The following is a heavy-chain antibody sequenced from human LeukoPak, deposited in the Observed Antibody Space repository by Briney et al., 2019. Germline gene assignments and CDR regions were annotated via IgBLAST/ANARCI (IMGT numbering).Heavy chain of an antibody. D-gene: IGHD2-15*01. CDR3: ASVSRGLGATPDY. CDR1: GGSISTSNYY. V-gene: IGHV4-39*07. J-gene: IGHJ4*02. Sequence: PSETLSLTCTVSGGSISTSNYYWGWIRRPPGKGLEWIGNIFYSGSTYYSPSLKSRVTISVDTSKNQFSLKLSSVTAADTAVYYCASVSRGLGATPDYWGQGTLVTVSS. CDR2: IFYSGST.